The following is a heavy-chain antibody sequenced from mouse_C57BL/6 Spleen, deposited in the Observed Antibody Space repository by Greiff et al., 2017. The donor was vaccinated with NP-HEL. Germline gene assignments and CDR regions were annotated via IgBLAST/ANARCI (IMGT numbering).Heavy chain of an antibody. CDR1: GFTFSNYW. V-gene: IGHV6-3*01. CDR3: TDDWDGFAY. CDR2: IRLKSDNYAT. J-gene: IGHJ3*01. D-gene: IGHD4-1*01. Sequence: EVKLQESGGGLVQPGGSMKLSCVASGFTFSNYWMNWVRQSPEKGLEWVAQIRLKSDNYATHYAESVKGRFTISRDDSKSSVYLQMNNLRAEDTGIYYCTDDWDGFAYWGQGTLVTVSA.